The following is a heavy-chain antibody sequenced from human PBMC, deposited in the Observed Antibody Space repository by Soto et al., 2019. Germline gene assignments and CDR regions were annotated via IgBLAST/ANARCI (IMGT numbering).Heavy chain of an antibody. CDR1: AGTFSSYA. V-gene: IGHV1-69*12. Sequence: QVQLVQSGAEVKKPGSSVKVSCKASAGTFSSYAISWVRQAPGQGLEWMGGIIPIFGTANYAQKFQGRVTITADESTSTAYMELSSLRSEDTAVYYCARGSGDTAMVSGVFDYWGQGTLVTVSS. CDR2: IIPIFGTA. CDR3: ARGSGDTAMVSGVFDY. J-gene: IGHJ4*02. D-gene: IGHD5-18*01.